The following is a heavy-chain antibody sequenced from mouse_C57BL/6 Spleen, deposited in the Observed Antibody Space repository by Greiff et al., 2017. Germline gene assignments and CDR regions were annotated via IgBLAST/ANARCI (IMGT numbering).Heavy chain of an antibody. D-gene: IGHD1-1*01. CDR1: GFTFSSYG. CDR3: ARHGGTTVVARAMDY. CDR2: ISSGGSYT. J-gene: IGHJ4*01. V-gene: IGHV5-6*01. Sequence: EVHLVESGGDLVKPGGSLKLSCAASGFTFSSYGMSWVRQTPDKRLEWVATISSGGSYTYYPDSVKGRFTISRDNAKNTLYLQMSSLKSEDTAMYYCARHGGTTVVARAMDYWGQGTSVTVSS.